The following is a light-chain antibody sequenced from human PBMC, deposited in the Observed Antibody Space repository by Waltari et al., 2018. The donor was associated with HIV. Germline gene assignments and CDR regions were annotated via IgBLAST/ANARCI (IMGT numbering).Light chain of an antibody. CDR1: SSNIGSYT. J-gene: IGLJ3*02. CDR3: AAWDDSLNGWV. CDR2: SNT. Sequence: QSVLTQPPSASGPPGQRVTISCSGSSSNIGSYTVNWYQQLPGTAPKLLIYSNTQRPSGVPDRCSGSKSGTSASLAISGLQSEDEADYYCAAWDDSLNGWVFGGWTKLTVL. V-gene: IGLV1-44*01.